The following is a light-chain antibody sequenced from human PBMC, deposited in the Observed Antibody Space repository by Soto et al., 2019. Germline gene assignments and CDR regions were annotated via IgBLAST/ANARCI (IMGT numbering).Light chain of an antibody. J-gene: IGLJ1*01. Sequence: HSVLAQPPSVSGTPGQRVTISCSGSSSNIGKNTVSWYQQLPGAAPKPLISTDNQRPSGVPDRFSGSKSGTSASLAISGLQSEDEADYYCAAWDNSLNGHVFGTGNKVTVL. CDR3: AAWDNSLNGHV. CDR1: SSNIGKNT. V-gene: IGLV1-44*01. CDR2: TDN.